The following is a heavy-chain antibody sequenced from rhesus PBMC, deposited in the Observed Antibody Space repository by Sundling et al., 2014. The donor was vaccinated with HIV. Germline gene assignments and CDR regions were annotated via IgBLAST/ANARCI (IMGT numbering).Heavy chain of an antibody. Sequence: QVQLQESGPGLVRPSETLSLTCAVSGASVSSHHWWSWIRQPPGRGLEWIGRISGTVANTAYNPSLKRRVTISIDTSKNHFSLNLSSVTAADTAVYYCARVTSASHSLRFDFWGQGVLVTVSS. CDR2: ISGTVANT. V-gene: IGHV4-92*01. J-gene: IGHJ4*01. CDR3: ARVTSASHSLRFDF. D-gene: IGHD3-9*01. CDR1: GASVSSHHW.